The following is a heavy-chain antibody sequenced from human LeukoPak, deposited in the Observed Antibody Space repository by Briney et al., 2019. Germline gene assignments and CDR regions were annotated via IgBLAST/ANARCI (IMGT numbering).Heavy chain of an antibody. J-gene: IGHJ4*02. CDR1: GFAFSSYG. CDR3: AKGGSSSWDYFDY. D-gene: IGHD6-13*01. Sequence: GGSLRLSCAASGFAFSSYGMSWVRRAPGKGLEWVSTISPISGSGGSTYYADSVKGRFTISRDNSKNTLYLHMNSLRAEDTAVYYCAKGGSSSWDYFDYWGQGTLVTVSS. V-gene: IGHV3-23*01. CDR2: ISPISGSGGST.